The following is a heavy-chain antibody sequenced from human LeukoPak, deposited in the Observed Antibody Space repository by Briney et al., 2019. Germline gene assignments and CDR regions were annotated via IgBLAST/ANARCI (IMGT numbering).Heavy chain of an antibody. D-gene: IGHD3-22*01. CDR2: IGTAGDT. Sequence: GSLRLSCAASGFTFSSYDMHWVRQATGKGLEWVSAIGTAGDTYYPGSVKGRFTISRENAKNSLYLQMNSLRAGDTAVYYCAKDLELYYYDTSGYTPLAYCGQGTLVTVSS. CDR3: AKDLELYYYDTSGYTPLAY. CDR1: GFTFSSYD. V-gene: IGHV3-13*01. J-gene: IGHJ4*02.